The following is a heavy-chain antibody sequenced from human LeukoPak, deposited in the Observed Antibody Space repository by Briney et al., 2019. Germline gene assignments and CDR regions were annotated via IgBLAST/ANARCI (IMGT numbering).Heavy chain of an antibody. CDR3: ASPSGYYYDSSGYYKKWAFDI. CDR1: GGSFSGYY. V-gene: IGHV4-34*01. CDR2: INHSGST. J-gene: IGHJ3*02. Sequence: PSETLSLTCAVYGGSFSGYYWSWIRQPPGKGLEWIGEINHSGSTNYNPSLKSRVTISVDTSKNQFSLKLSSVTAADTAVYYCASPSGYYYDSSGYYKKWAFDIWGQGTMVTVSS. D-gene: IGHD3-22*01.